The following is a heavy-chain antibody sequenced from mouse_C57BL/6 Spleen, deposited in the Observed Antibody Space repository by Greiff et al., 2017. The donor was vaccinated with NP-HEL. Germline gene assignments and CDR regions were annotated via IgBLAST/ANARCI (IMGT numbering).Heavy chain of an antibody. D-gene: IGHD1-1*01. CDR1: GYTFTSYW. J-gene: IGHJ4*01. Sequence: EVQLQQSGTVLARPGASVKMSCKTSGYTFTSYWMHWVKQRPGQGLEWIGAIYPGNSDTSYNQKFKGKAKLTAVTSASTAYMELSSLTNEDSAVYYCTRGDYYGSSYLYAMDYWGQGTSVTVSS. CDR3: TRGDYYGSSYLYAMDY. CDR2: IYPGNSDT. V-gene: IGHV1-5*01.